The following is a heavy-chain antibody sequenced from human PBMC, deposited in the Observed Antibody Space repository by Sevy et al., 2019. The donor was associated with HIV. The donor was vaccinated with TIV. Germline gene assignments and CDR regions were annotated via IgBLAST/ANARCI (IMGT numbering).Heavy chain of an antibody. CDR3: ARGARGTLPSFYYYGFDV. CDR2: IYPGDSDT. Sequence: GESLKISCKASGYSFSSYWFGWVRQMPGKGLEWMGIIYPGDSDTRYSLSFQGQVTISVDKSFSTAYLQWSGLKASDTAIYYCARGARGTLPSFYYYGFDVWGQGTTVTVSS. CDR1: GYSFSSYW. J-gene: IGHJ6*02. D-gene: IGHD1-1*01. V-gene: IGHV5-51*01.